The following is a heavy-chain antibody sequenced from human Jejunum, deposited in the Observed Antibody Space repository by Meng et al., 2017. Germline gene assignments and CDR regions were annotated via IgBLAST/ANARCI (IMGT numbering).Heavy chain of an antibody. D-gene: IGHD3-10*01. CDR3: ARDSGRVA. Sequence: GESLKISCAASGFSFSYYEMNWVRQAPGKGLEWISYITSSSSTIYYADSVKGRFTISRDNAKQSPYLQMTGLRVEDTAVYYCARDSGRVAWGQGTLVTVSS. J-gene: IGHJ4*02. CDR1: GFSFSYYE. CDR2: ITSSSSTI. V-gene: IGHV3-48*03.